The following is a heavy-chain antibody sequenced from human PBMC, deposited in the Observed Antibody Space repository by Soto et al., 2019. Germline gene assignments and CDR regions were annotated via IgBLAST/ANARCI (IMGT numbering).Heavy chain of an antibody. D-gene: IGHD2-15*01. CDR3: ARVGEGGRSPKICSGGSCYSWGYYYGMDV. V-gene: IGHV3-30-3*01. CDR1: GFTFSSYA. CDR2: ISYDGSNK. J-gene: IGHJ6*02. Sequence: GGSLRLSCAASGFTFSSYAMHWVRQAPGKGLEWVAVISYDGSNKYYADSVKGRFTISRDNSKNTLYLQMNSLRAEDTAVYYCARVGEGGRSPKICSGGSCYSWGYYYGMDVWGQGTTVTVSS.